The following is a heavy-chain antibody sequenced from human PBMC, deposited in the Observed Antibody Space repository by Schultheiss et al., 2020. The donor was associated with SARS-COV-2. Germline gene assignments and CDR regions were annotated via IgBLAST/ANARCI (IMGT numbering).Heavy chain of an antibody. CDR1: EYSFARHW. CDR2: IYPGDSDT. J-gene: IGHJ6*02. Sequence: GESLKISCKGSEYSFARHWIGWVRQMPGKGLEWMGIIYPGDSDTKYSPSFQGQVTISADKSLNTAYLQWSSLKASDTAMYYCARTGDVWGLGTTVTVSS. CDR3: ARTGDV. V-gene: IGHV5-51*01.